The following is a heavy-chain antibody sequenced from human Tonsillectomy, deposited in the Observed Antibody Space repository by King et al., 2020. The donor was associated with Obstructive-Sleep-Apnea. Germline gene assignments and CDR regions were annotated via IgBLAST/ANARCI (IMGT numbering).Heavy chain of an antibody. CDR2: ISSDGNKK. J-gene: IGHJ4*02. V-gene: IGHV3-30-3*01. CDR1: GFTFSRFS. Sequence: VQLVESGGGVVQPGGSLTLSCVASGFTFSRFSMHWVRQAPGEGLEWVTVISSDGNKKYYSDSVKGRFTISRDNSKNTLYVEMNSLRGEDTAVYYCVSGPRDGKYYFDYWGQGTLVTVSS. CDR3: VSGPRDGKYYFDY.